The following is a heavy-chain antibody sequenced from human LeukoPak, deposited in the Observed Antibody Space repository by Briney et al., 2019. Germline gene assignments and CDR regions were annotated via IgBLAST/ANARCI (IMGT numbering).Heavy chain of an antibody. V-gene: IGHV4-61*05. CDR1: GGSISSSSYY. D-gene: IGHD3-22*01. CDR3: ARVNDSSGYYWDY. Sequence: SETLSLTCTVSGGSISSSSYYWGWIRQPPGKGLEWIGYIYYSGSTNYNPSLKSRVTISVDTSKNQFSLKLSSVTAADTAVYYCARVNDSSGYYWDYWGQGTLVTVSS. CDR2: IYYSGST. J-gene: IGHJ4*02.